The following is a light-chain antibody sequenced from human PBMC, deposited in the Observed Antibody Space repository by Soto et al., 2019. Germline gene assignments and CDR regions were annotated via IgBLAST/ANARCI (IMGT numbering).Light chain of an antibody. CDR2: DNN. V-gene: IGLV1-51*01. Sequence: QSVLTQPPSVSAAPGQKVTISCSGSSSNIGNNYLSWYQQLPGTAPKLLIYDNNKRPSGIPDRFSGSKSGTSATLGITGLQTGDEADYYCGTWDTSLSAGVFGGGTKMTVL. J-gene: IGLJ3*02. CDR1: SSNIGNNY. CDR3: GTWDTSLSAGV.